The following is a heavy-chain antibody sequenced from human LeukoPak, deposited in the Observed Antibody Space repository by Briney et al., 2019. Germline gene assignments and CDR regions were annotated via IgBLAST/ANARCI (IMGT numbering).Heavy chain of an antibody. CDR2: INPNSGGT. CDR1: GYTFSGYY. V-gene: IGHV1-2*06. Sequence: ASVKVSCKXSGYTFSGYYMHWVPQTPRQGLEWMGRINPNSGGTNYAQKFQGRVTMTRDTSISAAYMELSRLRSDDTAVYYCARSIIVGATPWAFDIWGQGTMVTVSS. D-gene: IGHD1-26*01. J-gene: IGHJ3*02. CDR3: ARSIIVGATPWAFDI.